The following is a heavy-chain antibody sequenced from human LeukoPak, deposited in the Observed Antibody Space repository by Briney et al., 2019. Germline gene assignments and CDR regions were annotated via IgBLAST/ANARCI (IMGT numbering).Heavy chain of an antibody. CDR3: ARLYGSGSYYRH. Sequence: SETLSLTCAVYGGSFSGYYWSWIRQPPGKGLEWIGEINHSGSTNYNPSLKSRVIISVDTSKNQFSLKLSSVTAADTAVYYCARLYGSGSYYRHWGQGILVTVSP. V-gene: IGHV4-34*01. D-gene: IGHD3-10*01. CDR2: INHSGST. J-gene: IGHJ4*02. CDR1: GGSFSGYY.